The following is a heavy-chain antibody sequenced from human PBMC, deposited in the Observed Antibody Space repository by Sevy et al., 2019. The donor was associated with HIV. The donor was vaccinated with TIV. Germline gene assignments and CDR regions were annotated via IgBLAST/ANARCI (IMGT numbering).Heavy chain of an antibody. CDR2: IYYSGST. CDR3: ARGWDSSYEPYFDY. J-gene: IGHJ4*02. Sequence: SETLSLTCTVSGGSISSYYWSWIRQPPGKGLEWIGYIYYSGSTNYNPSLKSRVTISVDTSKNQFSLKRGSVTAADTAVYYCARGWDSSYEPYFDYWGQGTLVTVSS. V-gene: IGHV4-59*01. D-gene: IGHD5-12*01. CDR1: GGSISSYY.